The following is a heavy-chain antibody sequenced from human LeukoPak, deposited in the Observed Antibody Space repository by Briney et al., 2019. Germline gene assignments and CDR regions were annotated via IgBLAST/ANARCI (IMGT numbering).Heavy chain of an antibody. J-gene: IGHJ3*01. Sequence: GGSLRLSCEASGFSFSDYSMNWVREAPGKGLEWASAVSSTSTYIQYADSVKGRSSISRVNAKNSLFLQMHSLRADDTAVYYCATGAPLTTHGSLDFWGQGTMVTVSS. CDR2: VSSTSTYI. CDR3: ATGAPLTTHGSLDF. D-gene: IGHD4-17*01. CDR1: GFSFSDYS. V-gene: IGHV3-21*01.